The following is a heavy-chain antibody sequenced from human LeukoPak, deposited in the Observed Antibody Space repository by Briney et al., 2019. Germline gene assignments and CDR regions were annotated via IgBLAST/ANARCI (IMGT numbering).Heavy chain of an antibody. J-gene: IGHJ3*02. CDR3: ARIPSDASFDI. D-gene: IGHD2-21*02. CDR1: GYTFTGYY. V-gene: IGHV1-2*02. CDR2: INPNRGGT. Sequence: ASVKVSCKASGYTFTGYYMHWVRQAPGQGLEWMGWINPNRGGTNYAQRFQGRVTMTRDTSISTAYMELSRLRSDDTAVYYCARIPSDASFDIWGQGTMVTVSS.